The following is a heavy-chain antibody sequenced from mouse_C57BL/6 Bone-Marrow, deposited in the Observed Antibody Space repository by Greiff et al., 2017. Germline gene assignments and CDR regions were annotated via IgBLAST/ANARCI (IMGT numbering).Heavy chain of an antibody. CDR2: ISSGGSYT. J-gene: IGHJ2*01. Sequence: DVMLVESGGDLVKPGGSLKLSCAASGFTFSSYGMSWVRQTPDKRLEWVATISSGGSYTYYPDSVKGRFTISRDNAKNTLYLQMSSLKSEDTAMYYCARHPGRGDYWGQGTTLTVSS. D-gene: IGHD3-1*01. CDR3: ARHPGRGDY. CDR1: GFTFSSYG. V-gene: IGHV5-6*02.